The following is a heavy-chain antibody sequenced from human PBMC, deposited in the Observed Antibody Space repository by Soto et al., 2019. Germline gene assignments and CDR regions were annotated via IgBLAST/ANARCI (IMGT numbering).Heavy chain of an antibody. Sequence: SLRLSCAASGFTFSSYAMHWVRQAPGKGLEWVAVISYDGSNKYYADSVKGRFTISRDNSKNTLYLQMNSLRAEDTAVYYCASGMMAATMIVVFPPVYWGQGTLVTVSS. CDR1: GFTFSSYA. D-gene: IGHD3-22*01. CDR3: ASGMMAATMIVVFPPVY. J-gene: IGHJ1*01. V-gene: IGHV3-30-3*01. CDR2: ISYDGSNK.